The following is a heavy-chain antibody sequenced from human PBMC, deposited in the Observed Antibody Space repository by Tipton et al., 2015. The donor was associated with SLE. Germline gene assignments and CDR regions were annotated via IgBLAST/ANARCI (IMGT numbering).Heavy chain of an antibody. CDR2: IYYSGST. D-gene: IGHD2-21*02. V-gene: IGHV4-39*07. Sequence: TLSLTCTVSGGSISSSSYYWGWIRQPPGKGLEWIGSIYYSGSTYYNPSLKSRVAISVDTSKNQFSLKLSSVTAADTALYYCARHDSETPFDYWGQGTLVTVSS. J-gene: IGHJ4*02. CDR1: GGSISSSSYY. CDR3: ARHDSETPFDY.